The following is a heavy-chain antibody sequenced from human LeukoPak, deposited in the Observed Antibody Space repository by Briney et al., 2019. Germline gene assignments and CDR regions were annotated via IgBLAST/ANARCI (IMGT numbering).Heavy chain of an antibody. CDR3: ARDALQSDFWSAYYNNWFDP. J-gene: IGHJ5*02. Sequence: GASVKVSCKASGYTFTAYYIHWVRQAPGQGLEWMGWINPKSGDTDYAQNFQGRVTMTRDTSISTAYMELSRLRSDDTAVYYCARDALQSDFWSAYYNNWFDPWGQGTLVTVSS. CDR2: INPKSGDT. CDR1: GYTFTAYY. D-gene: IGHD3-3*01. V-gene: IGHV1-2*02.